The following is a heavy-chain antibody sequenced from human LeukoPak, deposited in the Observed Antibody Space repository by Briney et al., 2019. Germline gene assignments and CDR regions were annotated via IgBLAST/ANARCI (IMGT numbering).Heavy chain of an antibody. Sequence: PGGSLRLSCAASGFTFSSYWMSWVRQAPGKGLEWVANIKQDGSKEYYLDSVKGRFTISRDNAKNSLYLQMNSLSAEDAAVYYCARDWRELPTRAWNGFDSWGQGTLVSVSS. V-gene: IGHV3-7*01. J-gene: IGHJ4*02. CDR2: IKQDGSKE. CDR1: GFTFSSYW. CDR3: ARDWRELPTRAWNGFDS. D-gene: IGHD1-1*01.